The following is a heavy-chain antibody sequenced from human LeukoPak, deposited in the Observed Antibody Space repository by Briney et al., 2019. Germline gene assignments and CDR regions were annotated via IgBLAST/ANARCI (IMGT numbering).Heavy chain of an antibody. CDR1: GYTFTNYA. CDR3: ARVVYGQCFDY. D-gene: IGHD2-8*01. Sequence: ASVKVSCKASGYTFTNYAMNWVRQAPGQGLEWMGWMNPNTGNTGYGERFQGRVTMTRDNSISTAYMELSSLTSEDTAVYYCARVVYGQCFDYWGQGTLVTVSS. V-gene: IGHV1-8*02. CDR2: MNPNTGNT. J-gene: IGHJ4*02.